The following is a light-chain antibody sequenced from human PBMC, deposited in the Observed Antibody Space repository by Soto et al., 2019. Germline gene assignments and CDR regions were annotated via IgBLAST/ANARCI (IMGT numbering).Light chain of an antibody. CDR2: KAY. V-gene: IGKV1-5*03. CDR1: QSISSW. Sequence: DIPMTQSPSTLSASVGDRVTITCRASQSISSWLAWYQQKPGKAPKLLIYKAYSLEGGVPARFGGSGSGTEFTLTFSSLQPDDFATYYCKQYNSYWTFGQGTKVEIK. J-gene: IGKJ1*01. CDR3: KQYNSYWT.